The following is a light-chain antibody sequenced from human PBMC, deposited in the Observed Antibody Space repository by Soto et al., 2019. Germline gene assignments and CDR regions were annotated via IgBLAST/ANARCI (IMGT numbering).Light chain of an antibody. CDR1: SSDVGGYNY. CDR2: DVT. Sequence: QSALTQPRSVSGSPGQSVPISCTGTSSDVGGYNYVSWYQQYPGKAPKLMIYDVTKRPSGVPDRFSGSKSGNTASLIISGLQAEDEADYYCCSYAGSSHVVFGGGTKLTVL. J-gene: IGLJ2*01. V-gene: IGLV2-11*01. CDR3: CSYAGSSHVV.